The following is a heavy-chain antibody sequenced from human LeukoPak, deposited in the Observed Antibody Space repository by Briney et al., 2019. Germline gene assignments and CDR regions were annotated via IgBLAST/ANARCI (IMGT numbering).Heavy chain of an antibody. CDR1: GGSISSGSYY. CDR2: IYTSGST. Sequence: SETLSLTCTVSGGSISSGSYYWSWIRQPAGTGLEWIGRIYTSGSTNYNPSLKSRVTISVDTSKNQFSLKLSSVTAADTAVYYCAREGDGYNLGLLYYYYYMDVWGKGTTVTISS. V-gene: IGHV4-61*02. CDR3: AREGDGYNLGLLYYYYYMDV. D-gene: IGHD5-24*01. J-gene: IGHJ6*03.